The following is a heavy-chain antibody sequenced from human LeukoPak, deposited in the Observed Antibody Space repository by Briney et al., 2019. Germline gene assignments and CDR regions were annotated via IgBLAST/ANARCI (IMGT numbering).Heavy chain of an antibody. V-gene: IGHV4-34*01. CDR3: ARWSSN. J-gene: IGHJ4*02. CDR2: INHSGST. Sequence: SETLSLTCAVYGGFYCGYYWSWIRQPPGKGLVWIGEINHSGSTNYNPSLKSRVTISVDTSKNQFSLKRSSVTAADTAVYYCARWSSNWGQGTLVTVSS. CDR1: GGFYCGYY.